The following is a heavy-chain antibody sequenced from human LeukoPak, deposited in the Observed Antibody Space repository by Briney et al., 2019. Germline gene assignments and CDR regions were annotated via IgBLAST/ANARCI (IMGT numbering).Heavy chain of an antibody. D-gene: IGHD1/OR15-1a*01. CDR3: AREGQQLKQFDY. V-gene: IGHV1-46*01. CDR1: GNTFIGYW. Sequence: GASVKVSCKASGNTFIGYWIHWVRQAPGQGLEWMGAINPRGDATIGAQKFQGRVTTTRDTSTSTVYIELSSLRSEDTAVYYCAREGQQLKQFDYWGQGTLVTVSS. J-gene: IGHJ4*02. CDR2: INPRGDAT.